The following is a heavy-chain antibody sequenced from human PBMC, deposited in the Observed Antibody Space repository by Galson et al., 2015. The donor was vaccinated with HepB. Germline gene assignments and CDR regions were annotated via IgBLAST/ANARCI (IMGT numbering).Heavy chain of an antibody. CDR1: GFTFSDYY. CDR2: ISSSGSTI. Sequence: SLRLSCAASGFTFSDYYMSWIRQAPGKGLEWVSYISSSGSTIYYADSVKGRFTISRDNANKSLYLQMNSLRAEDTAVYYCARASSGYNYLSRYYYGLDVWGQGTTVTVSS. J-gene: IGHJ6*02. V-gene: IGHV3-11*01. CDR3: ARASSGYNYLSRYYYGLDV. D-gene: IGHD5-24*01.